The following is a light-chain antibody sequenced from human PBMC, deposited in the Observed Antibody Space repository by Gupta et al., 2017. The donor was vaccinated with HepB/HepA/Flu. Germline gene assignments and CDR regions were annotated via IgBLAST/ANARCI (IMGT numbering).Light chain of an antibody. CDR2: KAS. J-gene: IGKJ4*01. CDR1: QAIGDW. CDR3: QQYESFPLT. Sequence: QVXQCPSALAASVGYRVTITCRASQAIGDWLAWYQQKPGKDPKLLIYKASTLQGGVPWRFSGSGSGTEFTLTISSLQPDDFATYYCQQYESFPLTFGGGTKVELK. V-gene: IGKV1-5*03.